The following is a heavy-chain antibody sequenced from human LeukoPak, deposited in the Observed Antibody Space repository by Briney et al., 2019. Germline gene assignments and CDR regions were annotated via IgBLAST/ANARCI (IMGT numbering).Heavy chain of an antibody. CDR2: FSWDGDTT. J-gene: IGHJ4*02. CDR3: AKDRGPLAVYEPLDY. Sequence: GGSLRLSCEASGFTFDDYTMHWVRQAPGKGLEWVSLFSWDGDTTDYAESVKGRFTVSRDNRENSLYLQLSGLRPEDTAFYYCAKDRGPLAVYEPLDYWGQGTLVTVSS. CDR1: GFTFDDYT. D-gene: IGHD2/OR15-2a*01. V-gene: IGHV3-43*01.